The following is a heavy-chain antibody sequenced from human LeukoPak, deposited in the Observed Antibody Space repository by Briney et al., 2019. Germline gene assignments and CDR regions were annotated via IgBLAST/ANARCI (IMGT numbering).Heavy chain of an antibody. Sequence: ASVTVSCKASGYTFTGYYMHWVRQAPGQGLEWMGRINPNSGGTNYAQKFQGRVTMTRDTSISTAYMELSRLRSDDTAVYYCARDRPNCSSTSCYIIWGQGTLVTVSS. V-gene: IGHV1-2*06. CDR1: GYTFTGYY. CDR2: INPNSGGT. D-gene: IGHD2-2*02. J-gene: IGHJ4*02. CDR3: ARDRPNCSSTSCYII.